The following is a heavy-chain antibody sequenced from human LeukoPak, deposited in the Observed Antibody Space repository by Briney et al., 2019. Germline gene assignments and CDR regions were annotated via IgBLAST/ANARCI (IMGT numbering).Heavy chain of an antibody. CDR2: ISSSGGTI. J-gene: IGHJ4*02. CDR1: GFTFSTYE. Sequence: PGGSLRLSCAASGFTFSTYEMNWVRQAPGEGLEYVSYISSSGGTIYYADSVKGRFTISRDNSKNTLYLQMNSLKTEDTALYYCARQMATILDGILDYWGQGTLVTVST. CDR3: ARQMATILDGILDY. V-gene: IGHV3-48*03. D-gene: IGHD5-24*01.